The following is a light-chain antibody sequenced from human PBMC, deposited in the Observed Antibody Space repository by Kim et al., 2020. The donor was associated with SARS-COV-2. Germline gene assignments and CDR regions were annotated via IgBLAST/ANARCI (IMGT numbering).Light chain of an antibody. V-gene: IGKV3-11*01. Sequence: TLSLFQGERATLSCRASQSVNSYLAWYQQTPGQPPRLLIYDASIRATGIPARFSGSGSGTDFTLTISSLAPEDFAVYYCQQRGNWTFGQGTKVEI. CDR1: QSVNSY. CDR3: QQRGNWT. CDR2: DAS. J-gene: IGKJ1*01.